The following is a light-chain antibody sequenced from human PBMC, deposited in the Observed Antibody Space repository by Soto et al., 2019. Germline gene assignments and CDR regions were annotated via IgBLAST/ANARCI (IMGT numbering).Light chain of an antibody. CDR3: GTWDNSPSAGV. Sequence: QSVLTQPPSVSAAPGQKVTISCSGSSSNIGNNYVSWYQQLPGTAPKLLIYEDNKRPSGIPDRFSGSKSGTSATLGITGLQTGDEADYYCGTWDNSPSAGVFGGGTKVTVL. V-gene: IGLV1-51*02. CDR2: EDN. J-gene: IGLJ3*02. CDR1: SSNIGNNY.